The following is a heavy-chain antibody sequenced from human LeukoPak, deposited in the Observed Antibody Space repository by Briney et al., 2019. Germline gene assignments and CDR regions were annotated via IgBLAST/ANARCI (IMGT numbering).Heavy chain of an antibody. CDR3: AKGGDYDRKKDY. CDR1: GFTFSSYG. D-gene: IGHD3-22*01. Sequence: GGSLRLSCAASGFTFSSYGMHWVRQAPGKGLEWVAFIRYDGSNKYYADSVKGRFTISRDNSKNTLYLQMNSLRAEDTAVYYCAKGGDYDRKKDYWGQGTLVTVSS. J-gene: IGHJ4*02. CDR2: IRYDGSNK. V-gene: IGHV3-30*02.